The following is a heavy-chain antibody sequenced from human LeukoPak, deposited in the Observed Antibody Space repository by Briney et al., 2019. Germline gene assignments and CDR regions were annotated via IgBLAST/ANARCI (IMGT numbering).Heavy chain of an antibody. D-gene: IGHD6-19*01. CDR2: IIPIFGTA. CDR1: GGTFSSYA. CDR3: ATGSQYSSGWDPGHYYGMDV. Sequence: SVKVSCKASGGTFSSYAISWVRQAPGQGLEWMGGIIPIFGTANYAQKFQGRVTITADKSTSTAYMELSSLGSEDTAVYYCATGSQYSSGWDPGHYYGMDVWGKGTTVTVSS. V-gene: IGHV1-69*06. J-gene: IGHJ6*04.